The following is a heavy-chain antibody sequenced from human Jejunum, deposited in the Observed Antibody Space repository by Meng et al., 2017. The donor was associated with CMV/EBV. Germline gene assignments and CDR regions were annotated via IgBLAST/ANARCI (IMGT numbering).Heavy chain of an antibody. D-gene: IGHD1-1*01. CDR1: GLTFSRCW. CDR3: ARIGYTSSSLDY. Sequence: SGLTFSRCWRTWVRKAPGKGLEWVVNIKQDESEKYYVDSVKGRFTVSRDNARNSVYLQLNSRTVEDTAVYYCARIGYTSSSLDYWGRGTLVTVSS. V-gene: IGHV3-7*01. CDR2: IKQDESEK. J-gene: IGHJ4*02.